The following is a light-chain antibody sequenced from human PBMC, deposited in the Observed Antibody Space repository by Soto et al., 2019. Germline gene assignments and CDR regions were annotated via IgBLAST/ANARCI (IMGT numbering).Light chain of an antibody. Sequence: EIVLTQSPATLSLSPGERATLSCRASQSVTTRLAWYQHKPGQAPTLLMSGASNRASGVPVRFSGSGSGTDFTLTISNLEPEDFAVYYCQQHSHWPPWTFGQGTKVDI. CDR2: GAS. CDR1: QSVTTR. V-gene: IGKV3-11*01. CDR3: QQHSHWPPWT. J-gene: IGKJ1*01.